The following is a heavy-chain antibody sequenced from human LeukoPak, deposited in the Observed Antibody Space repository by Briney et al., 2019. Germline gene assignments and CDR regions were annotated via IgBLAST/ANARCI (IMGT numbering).Heavy chain of an antibody. J-gene: IGHJ6*02. CDR1: GYTLTSYG. V-gene: IGHV1-18*01. CDR2: ISAYNGKT. Sequence: ASVKVSCKASGYTLTSYGISWVRQAPGQGLEWMGWISAYNGKTNYAQKLQGRVTMTTDTSTSTAYMELRSLRSGDTAVYYCARDLGYCSGGSCYPESMYGMDVWGQPTTVTVSS. D-gene: IGHD2-15*01. CDR3: ARDLGYCSGGSCYPESMYGMDV.